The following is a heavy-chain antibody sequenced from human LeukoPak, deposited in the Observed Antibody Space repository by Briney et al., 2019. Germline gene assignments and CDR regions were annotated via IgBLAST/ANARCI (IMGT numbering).Heavy chain of an antibody. Sequence: GGSLRLSCAASGFAVSSNYMSWVRQAPGKGLEWVSVIYSGGSTYYADSVKGRFTISRDNSKNTLYLQMNSLRAEDTAVYYCASGSRSSGWLDYWGQGTLVTVSS. CDR2: IYSGGST. CDR1: GFAVSSNY. CDR3: ASGSRSSGWLDY. J-gene: IGHJ4*02. D-gene: IGHD6-19*01. V-gene: IGHV3-66*01.